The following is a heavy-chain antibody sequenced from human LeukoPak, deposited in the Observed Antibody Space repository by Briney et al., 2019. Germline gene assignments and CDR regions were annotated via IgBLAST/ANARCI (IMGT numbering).Heavy chain of an antibody. V-gene: IGHV4-39*07. D-gene: IGHD3-22*01. CDR3: ARAMIVVPDAFDI. J-gene: IGHJ3*02. Sequence: SETLSLTCTVSGGSISSSTYYWGWIRQPPGKGLEWIGSIYYSGSTYYNPSLKSRVTISVDTSKNQFSLKLSSVTAADTAVYYCARAMIVVPDAFDIWGQGTMVTVSS. CDR1: GGSISSSTYY. CDR2: IYYSGST.